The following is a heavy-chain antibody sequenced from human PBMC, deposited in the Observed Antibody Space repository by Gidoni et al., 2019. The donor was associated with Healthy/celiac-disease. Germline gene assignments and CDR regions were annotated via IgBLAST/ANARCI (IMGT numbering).Heavy chain of an antibody. CDR1: GYPFTSYG. Sequence: QVQLVQSGAEVKKPGAAVKVSCKASGYPFTSYGISWVRQAPGQGLEWMGWISAYNGNTNYAPKLQGRVTMTTDTSTSTAYMELRSLRSDDTAVYYCARILPLGAVAGPLDYWGQGTLVTVSS. CDR2: ISAYNGNT. V-gene: IGHV1-18*01. J-gene: IGHJ4*02. D-gene: IGHD6-19*01. CDR3: ARILPLGAVAGPLDY.